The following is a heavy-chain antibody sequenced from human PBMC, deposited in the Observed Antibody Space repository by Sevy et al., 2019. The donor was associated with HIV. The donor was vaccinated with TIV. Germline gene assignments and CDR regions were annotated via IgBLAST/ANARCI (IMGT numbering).Heavy chain of an antibody. CDR2: IDTNTGNP. CDR3: ARAPPATSFLVPRGLQL. V-gene: IGHV7-4-1*02. J-gene: IGHJ1*01. CDR1: GYTFSTYV. D-gene: IGHD3-10*01. Sequence: ASVKVSCQASGYTFSTYVINWVRQAPGQGLEWMGWIDTNTGNPTYAQAFTGRFVFSLDTSVTTAYLQISSLKAADTAVFYWARAPPATSFLVPRGLQLWGQGTLVTVSS.